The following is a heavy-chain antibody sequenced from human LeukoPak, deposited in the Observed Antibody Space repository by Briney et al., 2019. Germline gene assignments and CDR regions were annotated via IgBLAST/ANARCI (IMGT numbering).Heavy chain of an antibody. CDR3: ARVLTTIFGVVSDAFDI. D-gene: IGHD3-3*01. V-gene: IGHV1-18*01. Sequence: NGNTNYAQKLQGRVTMTTDTSTSTAYMELRSLRSDDTAVYYCARVLTTIFGVVSDAFDIWGQGTMVTVSS. CDR2: NGNT. J-gene: IGHJ3*02.